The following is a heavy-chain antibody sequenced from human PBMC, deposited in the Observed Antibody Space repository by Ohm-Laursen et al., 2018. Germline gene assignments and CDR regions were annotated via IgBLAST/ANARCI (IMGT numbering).Heavy chain of an antibody. D-gene: IGHD5-12*01. CDR2: IGSGYTP. J-gene: IGHJ6*02. Sequence: SLRLSCSASGFTFSIYEMNWVRQAPEKGLEWVSYIGSGYTPHYADSVKGRFTISRDNAKNSLYLQMTSLTAEDTAVYYCAGEGGYDSPGNYYGMDVWGQGTTVTVSS. V-gene: IGHV3-48*03. CDR1: GFTFSIYE. CDR3: AGEGGYDSPGNYYGMDV.